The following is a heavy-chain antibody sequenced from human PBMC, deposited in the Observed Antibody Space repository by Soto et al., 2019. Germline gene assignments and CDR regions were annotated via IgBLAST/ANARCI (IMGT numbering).Heavy chain of an antibody. Sequence: GGSLRLSCAASGFTFSDYGMHWVRQAPGKGLEWVAIISYDGSIKYYGDSVKGRFTISRDYSQNTLYLQMNSLRPDDTAVYYCAREYTAWPLAYGLDVWGQGTTVTVSS. CDR1: GFTFSDYG. CDR3: AREYTAWPLAYGLDV. D-gene: IGHD2-2*02. CDR2: ISYDGSIK. J-gene: IGHJ6*02. V-gene: IGHV3-30*03.